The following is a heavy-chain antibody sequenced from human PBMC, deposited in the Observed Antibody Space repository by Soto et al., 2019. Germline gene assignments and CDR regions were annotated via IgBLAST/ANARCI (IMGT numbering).Heavy chain of an antibody. CDR2: INHSGST. J-gene: IGHJ5*02. CDR3: ARRAMIVVVITTDWFDP. D-gene: IGHD3-22*01. V-gene: IGHV4-34*01. CDR1: CGSFSGYY. Sequence: SETLSLTCAVYCGSFSGYYWSWIRQPPGKGLEWIGEINHSGSTNYNPSLKSRVTISVDTSKNQFSLKLSSVTAADTAVYYCARRAMIVVVITTDWFDPWGQGTLVTVSS.